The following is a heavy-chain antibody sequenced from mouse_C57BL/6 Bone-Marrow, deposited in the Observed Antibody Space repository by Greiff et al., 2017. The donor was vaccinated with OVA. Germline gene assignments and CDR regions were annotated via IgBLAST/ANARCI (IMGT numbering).Heavy chain of an antibody. Sequence: QVQLKESGAELARPGASVKMSCKASGYTFTSYTMHWVKQRPGQGLEWIGYINPSSGYTKYNQKFKDKATLTADKSSSTAYVQLSSLTSEDSAVYYCARMKNWDDYWGQGTTLTVSS. CDR1: GYTFTSYT. D-gene: IGHD4-1*01. V-gene: IGHV1-4*01. CDR2: INPSSGYT. J-gene: IGHJ2*01. CDR3: ARMKNWDDY.